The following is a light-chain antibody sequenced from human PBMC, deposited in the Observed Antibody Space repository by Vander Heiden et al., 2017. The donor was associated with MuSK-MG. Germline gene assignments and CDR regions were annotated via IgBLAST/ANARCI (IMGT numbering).Light chain of an antibody. V-gene: IGKV1-39*01. CDR2: GAS. Sequence: PSSLSAPRGDRVTSTCRASQSIGTYLNWYQHTLGKAPKLLIFGASNLQSGVPSRFSGSGSGTDFTLTISSLQPEDFATYFCQQSYSNPKTFGQGTKVEIK. J-gene: IGKJ1*01. CDR3: QQSYSNPKT. CDR1: QSIGTY.